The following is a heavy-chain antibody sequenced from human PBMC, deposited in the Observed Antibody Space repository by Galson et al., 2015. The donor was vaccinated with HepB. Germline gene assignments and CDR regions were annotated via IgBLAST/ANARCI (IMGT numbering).Heavy chain of an antibody. CDR3: AKDLWSSSWIFDY. Sequence: SLRLSCAASGFTFNNYAMNWVRQAPGKGLEWVSTISAGGGLTYFADSVKGRFTISRDNSKNTLYLQMNSLRVEDTAIYYCAKDLWSSSWIFDYWGQGTLVTVSS. V-gene: IGHV3-23*01. D-gene: IGHD6-13*01. CDR1: GFTFNNYA. CDR2: ISAGGGLT. J-gene: IGHJ4*02.